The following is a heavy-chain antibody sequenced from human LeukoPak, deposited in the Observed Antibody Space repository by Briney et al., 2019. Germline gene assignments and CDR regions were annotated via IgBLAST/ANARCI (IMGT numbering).Heavy chain of an antibody. V-gene: IGHV4-39*01. CDR3: ARIVGATDAFDI. D-gene: IGHD1-26*01. CDR1: GGSISSSRYF. CDR2: IYYSGST. J-gene: IGHJ3*02. Sequence: SETLSLTCIVSGGSISSSRYFWGWLCQPPGKGLEWIGSIYYSGSTYYNPSLKSRVTISVDTSRNQFSLKLSSVTAADTAVYYCARIVGATDAFDIWGQGTMVTVSS.